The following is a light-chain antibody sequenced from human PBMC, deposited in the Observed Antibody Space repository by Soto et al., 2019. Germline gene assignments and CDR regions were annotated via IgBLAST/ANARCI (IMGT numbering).Light chain of an antibody. CDR1: QNIIDY. V-gene: IGKV1-39*01. CDR3: QQSYSLTRT. J-gene: IGKJ1*01. Sequence: DIQVTQSPSSLSASVGDKVTITCRASQNIIDYLNWYQQRPGTPPKLLIYRASNLQSEVPSRFSCSGSGTDFSLTISILQHEDFATYYCQQSYSLTRTFGQGTRV. CDR2: RAS.